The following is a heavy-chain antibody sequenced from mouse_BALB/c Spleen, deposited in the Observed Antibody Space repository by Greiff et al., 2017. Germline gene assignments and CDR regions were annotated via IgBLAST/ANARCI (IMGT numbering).Heavy chain of an antibody. CDR3: AGDPLLSGAMDY. Sequence: EVQLQQSGAELVKPGASVKLSCTASGFNIKDTYMHWVKQRPEQGLEWIGRIDPANGNTKYDPKFQGKATITADKSSNTAYLQLSSLTSEDTAVYYCAGDPLLSGAMDYWGQGTSVTVSS. CDR2: IDPANGNT. CDR1: GFNIKDTY. V-gene: IGHV14-3*02. J-gene: IGHJ4*01. D-gene: IGHD2-1*01.